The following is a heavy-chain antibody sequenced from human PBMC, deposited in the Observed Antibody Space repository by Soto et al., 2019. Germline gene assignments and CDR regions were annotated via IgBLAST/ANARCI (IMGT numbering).Heavy chain of an antibody. CDR1: GYTFTSYD. D-gene: IGHD3-9*01. J-gene: IGHJ3*02. CDR3: ARSDVLRYFGWHPDHDAFDI. Sequence: ASVKVSCKASGYTFTSYDINWVRQATGQGLEWMGWMSPNSGNTGYAQKFQGRVTMTRSTSISTAYMELSSLRSEDTAVYYCARSDVLRYFGWHPDHDAFDIWGQGTMVTVSS. CDR2: MSPNSGNT. V-gene: IGHV1-8*01.